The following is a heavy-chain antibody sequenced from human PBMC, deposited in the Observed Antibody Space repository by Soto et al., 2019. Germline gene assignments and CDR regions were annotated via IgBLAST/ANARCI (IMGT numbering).Heavy chain of an antibody. CDR2: IYHSGSS. D-gene: IGHD2-15*01. Sequence: SETLSLTCTVSGGSISTYYWSWVRQPPGKGLEWIGYIYHSGSSNYNPSPESRVTMSVDTSKNQFSLKLSSVTAADTAVYYCARACRGGSWYSKNNWFDPWGPVPLVTVSS. CDR1: GGSISTYY. J-gene: IGHJ5*02. V-gene: IGHV4-59*01. CDR3: ARACRGGSWYSKNNWFDP.